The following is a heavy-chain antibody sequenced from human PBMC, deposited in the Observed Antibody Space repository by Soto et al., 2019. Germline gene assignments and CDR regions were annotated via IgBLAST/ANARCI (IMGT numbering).Heavy chain of an antibody. CDR3: ARDVRLYSSSWFYY. D-gene: IGHD6-13*01. J-gene: IGHJ4*02. Sequence: VASVKVSCKASGYTFTSYGISWVRQAPGQGLEWMGWISAYNGNTNYAQKLQGRVTMTTDTSTSTAYMELRSLRSDDTAVYYCARDVRLYSSSWFYYWGQGTLVTVSS. V-gene: IGHV1-18*01. CDR2: ISAYNGNT. CDR1: GYTFTSYG.